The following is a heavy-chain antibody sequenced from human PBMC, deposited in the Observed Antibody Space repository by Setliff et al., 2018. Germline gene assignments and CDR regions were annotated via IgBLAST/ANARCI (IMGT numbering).Heavy chain of an antibody. D-gene: IGHD3-22*01. CDR2: INKDGSER. CDR3: AKDRSRDYDDSSGYDH. V-gene: IGHV3-7*03. CDR1: GLIFSNNW. J-gene: IGHJ4*02. Sequence: GGSLRLSCVASGLIFSNNWMSWVRQAPGKGLEWVTNINKDGSERNYVDSVKGRFTISRDNAKNSVYLQMNSLRADDTAVYYCAKDRSRDYDDSSGYDHWGQGTLVTVSS.